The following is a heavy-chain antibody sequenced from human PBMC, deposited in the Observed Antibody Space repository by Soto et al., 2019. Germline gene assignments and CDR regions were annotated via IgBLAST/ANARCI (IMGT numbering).Heavy chain of an antibody. CDR1: GFTFSSYW. D-gene: IGHD2-2*01. CDR2: IKQDGSEK. CDR3: ARKVVPTTIGFVDY. J-gene: IGHJ4*02. V-gene: IGHV3-7*01. Sequence: GGSLRLSCAASGFTFSSYWMSWVRQAPGKGLEWVANIKQDGSEKYYADSVKGRCTISRDNTKNSLYLQMNSLRGEDTAVYYCARKVVPTTIGFVDYWGQGILVTVS.